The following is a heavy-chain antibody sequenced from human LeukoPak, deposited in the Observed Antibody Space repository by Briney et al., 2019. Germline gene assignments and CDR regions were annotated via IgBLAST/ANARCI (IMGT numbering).Heavy chain of an antibody. Sequence: GGSLRLSCAASGFTFSSYAMHWVRQAPGKGLEWVAVISYDGSDKYHADSVKGRFTISRDNSKNTLYLQMNSLRAEDTAVYYCARNKLSIVVVPAAIDYWGQGTLVTVSS. CDR2: ISYDGSDK. V-gene: IGHV3-30-3*01. CDR3: ARNKLSIVVVPAAIDY. D-gene: IGHD2-2*01. J-gene: IGHJ4*02. CDR1: GFTFSSYA.